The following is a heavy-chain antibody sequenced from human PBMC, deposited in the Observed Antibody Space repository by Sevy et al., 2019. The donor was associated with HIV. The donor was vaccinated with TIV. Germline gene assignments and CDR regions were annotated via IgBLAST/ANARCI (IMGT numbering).Heavy chain of an antibody. D-gene: IGHD3-22*01. Sequence: GGSLRLSCAASGFTFSSYSMNWVRQAPGKGLEWVSSISSSSSYIYYADSVKGRFTISRDNAKNSLYLQMNSLRAEDTAVYYCASSQITMIVVGHNWFDPWGQGTLVTVSS. V-gene: IGHV3-21*01. J-gene: IGHJ5*02. CDR3: ASSQITMIVVGHNWFDP. CDR2: ISSSSSYI. CDR1: GFTFSSYS.